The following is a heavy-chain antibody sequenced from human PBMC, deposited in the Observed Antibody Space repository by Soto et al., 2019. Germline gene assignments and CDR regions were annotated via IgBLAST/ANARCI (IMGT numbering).Heavy chain of an antibody. V-gene: IGHV3-30-3*01. Sequence: QVQLVESGGGVVQPGRSLRLSCAASGFTFSSYAMHWVRQAPGKGLEWVAVISYDGSNKYYADSVKGRFTISRDNSKNTLYRQMNSLRAEDTAVYYCARDLRDAFDIWGQGTMVTVSS. CDR3: ARDLRDAFDI. J-gene: IGHJ3*02. CDR2: ISYDGSNK. CDR1: GFTFSSYA.